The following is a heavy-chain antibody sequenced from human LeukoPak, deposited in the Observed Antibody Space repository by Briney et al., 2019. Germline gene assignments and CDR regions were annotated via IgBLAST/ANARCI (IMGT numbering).Heavy chain of an antibody. CDR1: GFTFSRYW. J-gene: IGHJ4*02. CDR2: IMVDGSEK. D-gene: IGHD2-21*02. CDR3: AREGYGGDSMGLDY. V-gene: IGHV3-7*01. Sequence: GGSLRLSCAASGFTFSRYWMSWVRLAPGKGLEWVANIMVDGSEKHYVDSVKGRFTISRGNAENSLYLQMYSLRAEDTAVYYCAREGYGGDSMGLDYWGQGTLVTVSS.